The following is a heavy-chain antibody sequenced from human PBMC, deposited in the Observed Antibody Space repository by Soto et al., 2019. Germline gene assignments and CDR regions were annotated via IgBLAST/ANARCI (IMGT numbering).Heavy chain of an antibody. CDR2: ISGSASYI. CDR3: PRDGPFCSATGCRDYYHYVEF. D-gene: IGHD3-3*01. V-gene: IGHV3-21*01. Sequence: EVQLVESGGGLVKPGGSLRLSCAASGFSFSDYSMNWVRQAPGKGLEWVSSISGSASYIYYADSLKGRFTVSRDNAEKPRYLQMNRLSAEDPAVNPCPRDGPFCSATGCRDYYHYVEFWGTGPGVIVSS. CDR1: GFSFSDYS. J-gene: IGHJ6*03.